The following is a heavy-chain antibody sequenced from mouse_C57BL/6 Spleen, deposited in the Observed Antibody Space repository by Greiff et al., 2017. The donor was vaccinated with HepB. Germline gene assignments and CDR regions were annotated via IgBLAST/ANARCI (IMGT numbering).Heavy chain of an antibody. CDR3: ARVYDGYAMDY. D-gene: IGHD2-12*01. CDR1: GYAFTNYL. J-gene: IGHJ4*01. V-gene: IGHV1-54*01. Sequence: VQLQQSGAELVRPGTSVKVSCKASGYAFTNYLIEWVKQRPGQGLEWIGVINPGSGGTNYNEKFKGKATLTADKSSSTAYMQLSSLTSEDSAVYFCARVYDGYAMDYWGQGTSVTVSS. CDR2: INPGSGGT.